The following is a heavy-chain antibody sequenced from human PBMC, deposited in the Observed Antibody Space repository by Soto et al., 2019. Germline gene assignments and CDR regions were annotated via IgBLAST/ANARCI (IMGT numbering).Heavy chain of an antibody. Sequence: PSETLSLTCTVSGSSISDYYWTWIRQPPGRGLEWIGYINYSGDTNFNPSLKSRVTISVDTPKNQFSVKLSSVTAADTAVYFCGRGRWMDVWGQGTTVTVSS. CDR2: INYSGDT. CDR3: GRGRWMDV. V-gene: IGHV4-59*01. J-gene: IGHJ6*02. CDR1: GSSISDYY.